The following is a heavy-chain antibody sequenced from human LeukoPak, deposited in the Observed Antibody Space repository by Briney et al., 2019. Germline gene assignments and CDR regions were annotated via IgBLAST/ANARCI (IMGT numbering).Heavy chain of an antibody. CDR2: ISSNGGST. Sequence: PGGSLRLSCAASGFTFSSYAMHWVRQAPGKGLEYVSAISSNGGSTYYANSVKGRFTISRDNSKNTLYLQMGSLRAEDMAVYYCARSREVALINDAFDIWGQGTMVTVSS. D-gene: IGHD2-15*01. CDR1: GFTFSSYA. J-gene: IGHJ3*02. V-gene: IGHV3-64*01. CDR3: ARSREVALINDAFDI.